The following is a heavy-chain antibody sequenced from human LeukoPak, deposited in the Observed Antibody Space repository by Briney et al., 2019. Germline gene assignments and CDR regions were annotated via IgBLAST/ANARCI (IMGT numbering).Heavy chain of an antibody. CDR1: GFTFSDHY. CDR3: ATDGAGFDT. V-gene: IGHV3-11*01. Sequence: GGSLRLSCAASGFTFSDHYMSWIRQAPGKGLEWLSYINIGGTNTHYADSVKGRFTISRDNAKKSLYLEMTSLRAEDTAVYYCATDGAGFDTWGQGVLVTVSS. CDR2: INIGGTNT. J-gene: IGHJ5*02.